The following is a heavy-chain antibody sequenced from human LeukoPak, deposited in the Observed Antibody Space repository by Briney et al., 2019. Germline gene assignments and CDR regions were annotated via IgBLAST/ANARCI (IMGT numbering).Heavy chain of an antibody. Sequence: SQTLSLTCTVSGGSIGSSSYYWGWIRQPPGKGLEWIGSIYYSGSTYYNPSLKSRVTISVDTSKNQFSLKLSSVTAADTAVYYCARKQYYYDSSGYSNWFDPWGQGTLVTVSS. CDR2: IYYSGST. CDR3: ARKQYYYDSSGYSNWFDP. D-gene: IGHD3-22*01. J-gene: IGHJ5*02. V-gene: IGHV4-39*01. CDR1: GGSIGSSSYY.